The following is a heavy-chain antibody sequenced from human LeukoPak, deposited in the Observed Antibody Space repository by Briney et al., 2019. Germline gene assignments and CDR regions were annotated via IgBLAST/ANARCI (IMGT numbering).Heavy chain of an antibody. CDR3: ARVRSGSDAFDI. J-gene: IGHJ3*02. CDR2: IYDSRTI. V-gene: IGHV4-39*01. Sequence: SETLSLTCTVSGGSISSGSHHWGWFRQSPGKGLEWIGSIYDSRTIYYNPSLNSRVTISAVTSKNQFSLQLNSVTAADTAVYYCARVRSGSDAFDIWGQGTMVTVSS. D-gene: IGHD3-22*01. CDR1: GGSISSGSHH.